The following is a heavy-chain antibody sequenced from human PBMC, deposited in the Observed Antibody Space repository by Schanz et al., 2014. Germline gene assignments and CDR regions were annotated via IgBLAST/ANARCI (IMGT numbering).Heavy chain of an antibody. Sequence: DVQLVESGGTLVRPGGSLRLSCAASGFTFGTFWMSWVRQAPGKGLEWVANINQDGSDKSYVDSVKGRFTISRDNAKNSLYLQMHSLRADDTAVYYCARSTYYDILTGQTHTRVDVRYFDLWGRGTLVTVSS. V-gene: IGHV3-7*01. J-gene: IGHJ2*01. CDR3: ARSTYYDILTGQTHTRVDVRYFDL. CDR1: GFTFGTFW. D-gene: IGHD3-9*01. CDR2: INQDGSDK.